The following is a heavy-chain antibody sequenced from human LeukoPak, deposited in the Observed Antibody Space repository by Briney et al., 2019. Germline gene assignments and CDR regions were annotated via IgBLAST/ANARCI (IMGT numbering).Heavy chain of an antibody. CDR3: ARATIVVVPAASGGLFDY. D-gene: IGHD2-2*01. Sequence: ASVKVSCKASGGTFSSYAISWVRQAPGQGLEWMGGIIPIFGTANYAQKFQGRVTITADESTSTAYMELSSLRSEDTAVYYCARATIVVVPAASGGLFDYWGQGTLVTVSS. V-gene: IGHV1-69*13. J-gene: IGHJ4*02. CDR1: GGTFSSYA. CDR2: IIPIFGTA.